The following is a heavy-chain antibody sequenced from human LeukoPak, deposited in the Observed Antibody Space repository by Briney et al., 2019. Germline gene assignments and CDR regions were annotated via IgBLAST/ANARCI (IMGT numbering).Heavy chain of an antibody. CDR3: AKAYSSSGGSFDY. V-gene: IGHV3-9*01. CDR2: ISWNSGSI. CDR1: GFTFDDYA. Sequence: GGSLRLSCVASGFTFDDYAIHWVRQAPGKSLQWVSGISWNSGSIGYADSVKGRFTISRDNAKNSLYLQMNSLRAEDTAFYYCAKAYSSSGGSFDYWGQGTLVTVSS. D-gene: IGHD2-2*01. J-gene: IGHJ4*02.